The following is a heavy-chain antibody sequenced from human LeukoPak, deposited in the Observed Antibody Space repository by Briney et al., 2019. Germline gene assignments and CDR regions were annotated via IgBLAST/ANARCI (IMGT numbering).Heavy chain of an antibody. CDR3: ARGGGVRTGSGWRPGNWFDP. Sequence: SETLSLTCTVSGYSISSGYFWGWIRQPPGKGLEWIAIIHSGESPYYSPSLESRVTMAIDTSKNRLSLKLNSVTAADTAVYYCARGGGVRTGSGWRPGNWFDPWGQGTLVIVSS. V-gene: IGHV4-38-2*02. CDR1: GYSISSGYF. J-gene: IGHJ5*02. D-gene: IGHD6-19*01. CDR2: IHSGESP.